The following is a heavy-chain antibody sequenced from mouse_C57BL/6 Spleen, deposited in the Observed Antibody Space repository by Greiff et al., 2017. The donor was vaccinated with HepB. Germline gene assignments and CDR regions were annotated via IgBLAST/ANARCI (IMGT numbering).Heavy chain of an antibody. J-gene: IGHJ4*01. V-gene: IGHV1-42*01. CDR1: GYSFTGYY. Sequence: EVQLQQSGPELVKPGASVKISCKASGYSFTGYYMNWVKQSPEKSLEWIGEINPSTGGTTYNQKFKDKATLTVDKSSSTAYMQLKSLTSEDSAVYYCAKGKGSSPYYYAMDYWGQGTSVTVSS. D-gene: IGHD1-1*01. CDR3: AKGKGSSPYYYAMDY. CDR2: INPSTGGT.